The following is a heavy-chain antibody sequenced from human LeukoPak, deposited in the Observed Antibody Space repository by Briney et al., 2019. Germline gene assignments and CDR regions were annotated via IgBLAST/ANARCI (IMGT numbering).Heavy chain of an antibody. CDR1: GGSISTSYYY. V-gene: IGHV4-39*07. D-gene: IGHD3-22*01. CDR3: ARDSTYEKYAFDI. Sequence: PSEALSLTCTVSGGSISTSYYYWGWIRQPPGKGLEWIGNIHNSESTYYNPSLKSRVTISVDTSKNQFSLKLSSVTAADTAVYYCARDSTYEKYAFDIWGQGTMVTVSS. J-gene: IGHJ3*02. CDR2: IHNSEST.